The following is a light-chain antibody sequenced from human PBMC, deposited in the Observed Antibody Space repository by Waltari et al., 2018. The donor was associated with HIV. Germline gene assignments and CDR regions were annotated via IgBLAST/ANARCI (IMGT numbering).Light chain of an antibody. J-gene: IGLJ1*01. Sequence: QSVLTQPASVSGSPGQSITISCSGTRSDVGAYNLVSWYRQNPGKAPQVIIFQDTKRPSGISDRFSGSKSGKTASLTISGLRLEDQGNYYCCSYAGRNTYVFGSGTEVFVL. CDR1: RSDVGAYNL. CDR2: QDT. CDR3: CSYAGRNTYV. V-gene: IGLV2-23*01.